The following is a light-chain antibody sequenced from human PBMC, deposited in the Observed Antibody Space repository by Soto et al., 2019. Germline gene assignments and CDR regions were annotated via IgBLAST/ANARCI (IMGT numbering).Light chain of an antibody. V-gene: IGKV1-33*01. CDR3: QQYHSLPIT. J-gene: IGKJ5*01. CDR2: DAS. CDR1: RFIGNF. Sequence: IHMTQSPSSLSVSVGDRVTITFHASRFIGNFLNWYQQKPGKAPKLLINDASSLETGVPPRFSGSGSGTDFSVTISSLQPEDIATYYCQQYHSLPITCGQGTRREIK.